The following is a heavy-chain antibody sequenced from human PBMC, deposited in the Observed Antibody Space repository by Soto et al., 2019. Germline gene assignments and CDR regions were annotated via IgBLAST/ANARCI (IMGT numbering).Heavy chain of an antibody. Sequence: GGSLRLSCAASGFTFSRYWMHWVRQAPGKGLVWVSRINSDGSSTSYADSVKGRFTISRDNAKNTLYLQMNSLRAEDTAVYYCARADSSGYYLLYYFDYWGQGTLVTVSS. CDR1: GFTFSRYW. V-gene: IGHV3-74*01. D-gene: IGHD3-22*01. CDR2: INSDGSST. CDR3: ARADSSGYYLLYYFDY. J-gene: IGHJ4*02.